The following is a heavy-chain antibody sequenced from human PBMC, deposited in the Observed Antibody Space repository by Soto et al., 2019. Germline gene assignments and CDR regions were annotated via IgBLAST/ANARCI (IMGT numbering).Heavy chain of an antibody. CDR2: INTNGDT. V-gene: IGHV3-66*01. CDR1: GFTPSVNY. J-gene: IGHJ6*02. Sequence: GGALRHPFSGPGFTPSVNYKTWGRQASGKGLEWVSLINTNGDTFYADSVKGRFTMSRDNSKNTLFLQMNSLRAEDTALYYCAKGRSYYYYYGVDVWGQGTTVTVSS. CDR3: AKGRSYYYYYGVDV.